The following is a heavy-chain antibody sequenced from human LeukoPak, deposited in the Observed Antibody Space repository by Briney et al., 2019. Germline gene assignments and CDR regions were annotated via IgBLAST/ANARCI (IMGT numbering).Heavy chain of an antibody. CDR2: ISDSGAM. CDR1: GFTFSTYS. CDR3: ARDGGYSGYDADC. Sequence: GGSLRLSCAASGFTFSTYSMKWVRQAPGKGLEWVSYISDSGAMYYADSVRGRFTISRENAQNSLFLQMNSLRAKDTAVYYCARDGGYSGYDADCWGQGTLVTVSS. V-gene: IGHV3-48*01. D-gene: IGHD5-12*01. J-gene: IGHJ4*02.